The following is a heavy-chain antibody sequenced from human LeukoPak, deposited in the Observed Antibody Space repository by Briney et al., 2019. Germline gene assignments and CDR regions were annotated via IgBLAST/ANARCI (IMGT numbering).Heavy chain of an antibody. CDR1: GGSFSGYS. J-gene: IGHJ4*02. V-gene: IGHV4-30-2*01. CDR3: ARHVITFGGVIVPPGYFDY. D-gene: IGHD3-16*02. CDR2: IYHSGST. Sequence: SETLSLTCAVYGGSFSGYSWSWIRQPPGKGLEWIGYIYHSGSTYYNPSLKSRVTISVDRSKNQFSLKLSSVTAADTAVYYCARHVITFGGVIVPPGYFDYWGQGTLVTVSS.